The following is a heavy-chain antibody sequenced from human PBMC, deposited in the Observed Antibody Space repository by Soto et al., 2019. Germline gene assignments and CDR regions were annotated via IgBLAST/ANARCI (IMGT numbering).Heavy chain of an antibody. Sequence: ESLSLSCAVSAYSISSGYSWCWIRQPTGKGLGWFGSIYHSGSTYYNPSHKIRVPISVDTSKNHCSLKLSSVTAADTALYYCARGVVGATHSYYFDYWGQGTMVTVS. CDR3: ARGVVGATHSYYFDY. J-gene: IGHJ4*02. D-gene: IGHD1-26*01. CDR2: IYHSGST. CDR1: AYSISSGYS. V-gene: IGHV4-38-2*01.